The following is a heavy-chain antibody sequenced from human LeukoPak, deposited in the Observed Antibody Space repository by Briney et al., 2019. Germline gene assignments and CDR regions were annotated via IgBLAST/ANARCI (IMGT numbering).Heavy chain of an antibody. D-gene: IGHD3-22*01. CDR3: ARYYYDSSGYYSLDY. V-gene: IGHV1-69*06. J-gene: IGHJ4*02. CDR2: IIPIFGTA. Sequence: SVKVSCKASGGTFSSYAISWVRQAPGQGLEWMGGIIPIFGTANYAQKFQGRVTITADKSTSTAYMELSSLRSEDTAVYYCARYYYDSSGYYSLDYWGQGTLVTVSS. CDR1: GGTFSSYA.